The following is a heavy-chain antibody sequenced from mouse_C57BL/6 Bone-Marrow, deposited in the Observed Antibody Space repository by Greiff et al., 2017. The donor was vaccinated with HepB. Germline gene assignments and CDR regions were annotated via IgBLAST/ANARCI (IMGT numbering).Heavy chain of an antibody. D-gene: IGHD2-3*01. J-gene: IGHJ2*01. CDR2: ISSGSSTI. V-gene: IGHV5-17*01. CDR3: ARKEAYDGYFDY. Sequence: EVQWVESGGGLVKPGGSLKLSCAASGFTFSDYGMHWVRQAPEKGLEWVAYISSGSSTIYYADTVKGRFTISRDNAKNTLFLQMTSLRSEDTAMYYCARKEAYDGYFDYWGQGTTLTVSS. CDR1: GFTFSDYG.